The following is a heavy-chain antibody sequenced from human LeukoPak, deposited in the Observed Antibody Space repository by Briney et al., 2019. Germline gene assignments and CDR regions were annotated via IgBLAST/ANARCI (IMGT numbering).Heavy chain of an antibody. V-gene: IGHV3-21*01. J-gene: IGHJ4*02. CDR1: GFTVSSNY. CDR2: ISSSSSYI. Sequence: GGSLRLSCAASGFTVSSNYMSWVRQAPGKGLEWVSSISSSSSYIYYADSVKGRFTISRDNAKNSLYLQMNSLRAEDTAVYYCAITESYYCWGQGTLVTVSS. CDR3: AITESYYC. D-gene: IGHD1-26*01.